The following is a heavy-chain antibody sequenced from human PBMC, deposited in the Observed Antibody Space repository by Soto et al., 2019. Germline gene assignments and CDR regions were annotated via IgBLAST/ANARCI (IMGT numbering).Heavy chain of an antibody. CDR2: IYYSGST. CDR1: GYSISSSYY. CDR3: AVAYYYGSGSYSNDAFDI. Sequence: SETLSLTCAVSGYSISSSYYWAWIRQPPGKGLEWIGYIYYSGSTYYNPSLKSRVTISVDTSKNQFSLKLSSVTAEDTAVYYCAVAYYYGSGSYSNDAFDIWGQGTMVTVSS. D-gene: IGHD3-10*01. V-gene: IGHV4-31*11. J-gene: IGHJ3*02.